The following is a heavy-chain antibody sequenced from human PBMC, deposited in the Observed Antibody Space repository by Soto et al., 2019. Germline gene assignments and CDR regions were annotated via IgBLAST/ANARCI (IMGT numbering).Heavy chain of an antibody. CDR1: GGSISSSSYY. Sequence: QLQLQESGPGLVKPSETLSLTCTVSGGSISSSSYYWGWIRQPPGKGLEWIGSIYYSGSTYYNPYIKSRVTITVDTSKNQFTLKLSSVTAAVTAVYYCARHGVTIFGVVTQIDYWGQGTLVTVSS. J-gene: IGHJ4*02. V-gene: IGHV4-39*01. CDR3: ARHGVTIFGVVTQIDY. D-gene: IGHD3-3*01. CDR2: IYYSGST.